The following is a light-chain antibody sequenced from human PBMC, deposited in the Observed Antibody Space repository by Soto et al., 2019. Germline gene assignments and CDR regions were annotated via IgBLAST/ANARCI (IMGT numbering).Light chain of an antibody. V-gene: IGKV1-39*01. CDR2: AAS. CDR1: QSISSY. CDR3: QQSFSASPFT. Sequence: DIQMTQSPSSLSTSVGDRVTITCRASQSISSYLNWYQQKPGKAPKLLIYAASSLHSGVPSRFSGSGSGTDFTLTISSLQPEDFAIYYCQQSFSASPFTFGQGTKLEIK. J-gene: IGKJ2*01.